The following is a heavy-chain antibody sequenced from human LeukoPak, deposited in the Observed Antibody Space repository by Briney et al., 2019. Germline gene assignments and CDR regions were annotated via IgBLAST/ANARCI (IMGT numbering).Heavy chain of an antibody. J-gene: IGHJ6*03. V-gene: IGHV1-2*02. CDR3: ARGVDTAVIPYYYYYMDV. CDR1: GYSFVLYG. Sequence: ASVKVSCKASGYSFVLYGISWVRQAPGQGLEWMGWINPKSRATNYAQNFQGRVTLTRDTSISTAYMELSSLRSDDTAVYYCARGVDTAVIPYYYYYMDVWGIGTTVTVSS. D-gene: IGHD5-18*01. CDR2: INPKSRAT.